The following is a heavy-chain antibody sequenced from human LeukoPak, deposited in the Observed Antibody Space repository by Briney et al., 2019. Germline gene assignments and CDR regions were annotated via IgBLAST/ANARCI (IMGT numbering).Heavy chain of an antibody. J-gene: IGHJ6*02. D-gene: IGHD2/OR15-2a*01. V-gene: IGHV3-48*03. CDR1: GFTFSSYE. Sequence: GGSQRLSCAASGFTFSSYEMNWVRQASGKGLEWVSFISSSGSTVNYVDSVKDRFTISRDNAKNSLYLQMDSLRAEDTAVYYCARWYCDKNICPSYYYGMDVWGQGTTVTVSS. CDR3: ARWYCDKNICPSYYYGMDV. CDR2: ISSSGSTV.